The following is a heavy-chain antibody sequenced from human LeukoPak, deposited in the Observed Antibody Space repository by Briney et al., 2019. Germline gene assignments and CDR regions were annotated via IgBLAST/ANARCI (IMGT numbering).Heavy chain of an antibody. CDR1: GGSFSGYY. J-gene: IGHJ4*02. Sequence: SETLSLTCAVYGGSFSGYYWGWIRQPPGKGLEWIANIYYSGSTYYNPSLQSRVTISVDTSKNQFFLNLRSVTAADSAVYYCARDGSDNWGQFDFWGQGALVTVSS. CDR2: IYYSGST. CDR3: ARDGSDNWGQFDF. D-gene: IGHD1-1*01. V-gene: IGHV4-34*01.